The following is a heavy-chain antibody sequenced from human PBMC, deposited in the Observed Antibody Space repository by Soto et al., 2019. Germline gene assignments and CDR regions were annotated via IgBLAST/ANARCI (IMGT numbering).Heavy chain of an antibody. Sequence: PSDTLSLTCYFSVYSIISFFYCDCLRLSPGKGLEWIGCVYHTVITYYNPSLKSRVAISVDTSKNQFSLKMTSVTATDTAVYYCERHKVDSGGQFEYWGKGITVNVSS. CDR1: VYSIISFFY. J-gene: IGHJ4*02. V-gene: IGHV4-38-2*01. CDR3: ERHKVDSGGQFEY. CDR2: VYHTVIT. D-gene: IGHD5-12*01.